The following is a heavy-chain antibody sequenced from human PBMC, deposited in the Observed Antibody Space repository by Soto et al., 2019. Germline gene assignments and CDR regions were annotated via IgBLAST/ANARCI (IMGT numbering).Heavy chain of an antibody. CDR2: INHSGST. V-gene: IGHV4-34*01. CDR1: GGSFSGYY. J-gene: IGHJ5*02. D-gene: IGHD3-10*01. CDR3: ARGRRIYNWFDP. Sequence: SGTLSLTCAVYGGSFSGYYWSWIRQPPGKGLEWIGEINHSGSTNYNPSLKSRVTISVDTSKNQFSLKLSSVTAADTAVYYCARGRRIYNWFDPWGQGTLVTVSS.